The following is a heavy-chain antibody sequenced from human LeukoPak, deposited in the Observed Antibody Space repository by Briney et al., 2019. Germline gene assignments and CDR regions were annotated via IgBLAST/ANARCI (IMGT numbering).Heavy chain of an antibody. CDR1: GFTFSSYS. CDR2: ISSSSRYI. CDR3: ARDYGSGTYYFDY. D-gene: IGHD3-10*01. V-gene: IGHV3-21*01. Sequence: GGSLRLSCAASGFTFSSYSMNWVRQAPGKGLEWVSSISSSSRYIYYADSVKGRFTISRDNAKNSLYLQMNSLRAEDTAVYYCARDYGSGTYYFDYWSQGTLVTVSS. J-gene: IGHJ4*02.